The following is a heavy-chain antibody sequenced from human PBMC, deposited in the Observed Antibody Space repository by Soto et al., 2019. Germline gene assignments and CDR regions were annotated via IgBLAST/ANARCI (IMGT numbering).Heavy chain of an antibody. J-gene: IGHJ4*02. V-gene: IGHV3-66*01. Sequence: EVQVVESGGGLVQPGGSLRLSCAASGFSVTNNYMNWVRQAPGKGLEWVSIIDIGGNTYYADSVKDRFTISRDNSRNGRYLHMAGLRAEDTAVYYCARGRGSTGYLGREHYFDYWGQGTLVTVSP. D-gene: IGHD2-2*01. CDR1: GFSVTNNY. CDR2: IDIGGNT. CDR3: ARGRGSTGYLGREHYFDY.